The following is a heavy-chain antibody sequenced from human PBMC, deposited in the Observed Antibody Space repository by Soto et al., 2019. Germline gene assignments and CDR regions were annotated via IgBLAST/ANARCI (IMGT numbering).Heavy chain of an antibody. V-gene: IGHV3-23*01. CDR3: AKELYSGSYYWPDAFDI. CDR2: ISGGGGST. Sequence: PGGSLRLSCAASGFTFSSYAMSWVRQAPGKGLEWVSTISGGGGSTYYADSVKGRFTISRDNSKNTLYLQMNSLRAEDTAVYYCAKELYSGSYYWPDAFDIWGQGTMVTVSS. J-gene: IGHJ3*02. CDR1: GFTFSSYA. D-gene: IGHD1-26*01.